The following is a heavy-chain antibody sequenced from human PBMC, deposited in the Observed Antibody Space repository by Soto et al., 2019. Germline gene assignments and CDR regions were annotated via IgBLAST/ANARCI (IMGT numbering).Heavy chain of an antibody. CDR3: AKNSGWFNT. CDR1: GFPFSSTD. Sequence: LRLSCAASGFPFSSTDMTWVRQAPGKGLEWVSTIDGSGGTTYYADSVKGRFTISRDNSINTVFLQMNSLRADDTALYFCAKNSGWFNTWGQGALVTVSS. CDR2: IDGSGGTT. J-gene: IGHJ5*02. D-gene: IGHD3-10*01. V-gene: IGHV3-23*01.